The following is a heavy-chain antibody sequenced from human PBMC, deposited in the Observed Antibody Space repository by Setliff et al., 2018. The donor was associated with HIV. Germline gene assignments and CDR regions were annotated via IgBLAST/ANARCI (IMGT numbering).Heavy chain of an antibody. CDR2: ISGSGGRSGGT. D-gene: IGHD2-2*01. V-gene: IGHV3-23*01. J-gene: IGHJ1*01. CDR3: ANSVIGHYCSSTGCYLNF. Sequence: GGSLRLSCVASGFTFSSFGMNWVRQAPGKGLEWVSGISGSGGRSGGTKYANSVKGRFSIFRDNFKNTLYLEMNSRRAEDTAVYYCANSVIGHYCSSTGCYLNFWGQGTLVTVSS. CDR1: GFTFSSFG.